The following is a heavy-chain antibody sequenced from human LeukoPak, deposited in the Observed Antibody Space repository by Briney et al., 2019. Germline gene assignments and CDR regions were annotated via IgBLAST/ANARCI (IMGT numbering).Heavy chain of an antibody. CDR2: IWYDGSNK. Sequence: GRSLRLSCAASGFTFSSYGMHWVRQAPGKGLEWVAVIWYDGSNKYYADSVKGRFTISRDNSKNTLYLQMNSMRADDTAVYYCARPQWGAAGTGFDYWGQGTLVTVSS. V-gene: IGHV3-33*01. CDR1: GFTFSSYG. D-gene: IGHD6-19*01. CDR3: ARPQWGAAGTGFDY. J-gene: IGHJ4*02.